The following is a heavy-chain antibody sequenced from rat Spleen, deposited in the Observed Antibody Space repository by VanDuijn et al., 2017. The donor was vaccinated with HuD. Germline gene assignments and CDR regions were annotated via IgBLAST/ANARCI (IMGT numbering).Heavy chain of an antibody. V-gene: IGHV5-29*01. D-gene: IGHD1-9*01. CDR3: ARRHYGYTDYFDY. Sequence: EVQLVESGGGLVQPGRSLKLSCAASGFTFSDYGVAWVRQAPTPGLEGVATISYGDSSGHSGTYYRDFVRGRFTISRDDAKSTLSLQMDSLRSEDTATYYCARRHYGYTDYFDYWGQGVMVTVSS. CDR1: GFTFSDYG. CDR2: ISYGDSSGHSGT. J-gene: IGHJ2*01.